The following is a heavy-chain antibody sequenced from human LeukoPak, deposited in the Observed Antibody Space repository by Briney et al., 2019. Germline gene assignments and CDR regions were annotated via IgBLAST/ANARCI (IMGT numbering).Heavy chain of an antibody. Sequence: AGGSLRLSCAASGFTFSSYSMNWVRQAPGKGLVWVSRINSDGINTSYADSVKGRFTIPRDNAKNTLNLQMNSLRAEDTAVYYCARDLGQYYDTSDNWFDPWGQGTLVTVSS. D-gene: IGHD3-22*01. CDR2: INSDGINT. CDR3: ARDLGQYYDTSDNWFDP. J-gene: IGHJ5*02. V-gene: IGHV3-74*01. CDR1: GFTFSSYS.